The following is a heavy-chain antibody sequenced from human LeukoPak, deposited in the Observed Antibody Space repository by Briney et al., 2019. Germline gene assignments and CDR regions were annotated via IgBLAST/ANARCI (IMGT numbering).Heavy chain of an antibody. CDR1: GGSMSSYY. D-gene: IGHD6-19*01. CDR2: IYYSGST. V-gene: IGHV4-59*08. J-gene: IGHJ4*02. CDR3: ARHGSGWAHFDY. Sequence: PSETLCLTCTVSGGSMSSYYWSWIRQPPGKGLEWIGYIYYSGSTNYNPSLKSRVTISVDTSKNQFSLKLSSVTAADTAVYYCARHGSGWAHFDYWGQGTLVTVSS.